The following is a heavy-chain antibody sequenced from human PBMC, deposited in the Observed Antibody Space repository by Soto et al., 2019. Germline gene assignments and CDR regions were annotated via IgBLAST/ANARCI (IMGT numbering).Heavy chain of an antibody. CDR3: TRDVDTAMVIYYGMDV. D-gene: IGHD5-18*01. CDR1: GFTFGDYA. CDR2: IRSKAYGGTT. Sequence: GGSLRLPCTASGFTFGDYAMSWFRQAPGKGLEWVGFIRSKAYGGTTEYAASVKGRFTISRDDSKSIAYLQMNSLKTEDTAVYYCTRDVDTAMVIYYGMDVWGQGTTVTVSS. V-gene: IGHV3-49*03. J-gene: IGHJ6*02.